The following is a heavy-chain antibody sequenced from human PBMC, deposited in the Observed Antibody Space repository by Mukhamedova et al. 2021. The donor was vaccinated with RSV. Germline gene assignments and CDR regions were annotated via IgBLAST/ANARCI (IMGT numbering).Heavy chain of an antibody. Sequence: SSGSTIYYADSVKGRFTISRDNAKNSLYLQMNSLRAEDTAVYYCARDLGYCSSTSCLGAYWYFDFWGRGTLVTVSS. CDR2: SSGSTI. CDR3: ARDLGYCSSTSCLGAYWYFDF. J-gene: IGHJ2*01. D-gene: IGHD2-2*01. V-gene: IGHV3-11*01.